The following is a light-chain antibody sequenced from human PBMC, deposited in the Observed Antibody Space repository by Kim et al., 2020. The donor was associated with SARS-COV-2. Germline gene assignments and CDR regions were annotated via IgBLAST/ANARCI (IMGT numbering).Light chain of an antibody. Sequence: SPGERAPLSCRTSQSVSNSLAWYQQKPGQAPRLLIYGASTRATGIPVRFSGSGSRTEFTLTISSLQSEDFAVYYCQQYNNWPETFGQGTKVEIK. V-gene: IGKV3-15*01. CDR2: GAS. CDR1: QSVSNS. J-gene: IGKJ1*01. CDR3: QQYNNWPET.